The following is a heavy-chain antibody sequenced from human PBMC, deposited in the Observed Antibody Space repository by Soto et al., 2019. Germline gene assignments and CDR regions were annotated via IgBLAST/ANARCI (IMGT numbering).Heavy chain of an antibody. V-gene: IGHV1-69*13. CDR3: ARVPYYYDSSGYSY. D-gene: IGHD3-22*01. Sequence: GASVKVSCKASGGTFSSYAISWVRQAPGQGLEWMGGIIPIFGTANYAQKFQGRVTITADGSTSTAYMELSSLRSEDTAVYYCARVPYYYDSSGYSYWGQGTLVTV. CDR1: GGTFSSYA. CDR2: IIPIFGTA. J-gene: IGHJ4*02.